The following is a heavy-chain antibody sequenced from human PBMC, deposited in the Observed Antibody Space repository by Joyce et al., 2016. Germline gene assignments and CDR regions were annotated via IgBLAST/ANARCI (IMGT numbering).Heavy chain of an antibody. CDR2: ISHDAERQ. Sequence: QFQLVESGGRVVQPGRSLRLSCRASGFTFNSFAMNWVRQGPGKGLEWVAVISHDAERQFYGESSKGRFTISRDNYKNTLDLQMNSLRVEDTAVYYCAKGALADQLLPPADLWGQGTLVTVSS. D-gene: IGHD1-1*01. J-gene: IGHJ1*01. CDR3: AKGALADQLLPPADL. CDR1: GFTFNSFA. V-gene: IGHV3-30*18.